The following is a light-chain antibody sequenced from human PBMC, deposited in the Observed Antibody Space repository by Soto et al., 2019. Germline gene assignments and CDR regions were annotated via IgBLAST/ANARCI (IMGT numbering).Light chain of an antibody. Sequence: VLTQSPGTLSLSPGERATLSCRASQSVGSNYLAWYQQKPSQAPRLLIYAAFSRATGIPDRFSGSGSVTVFTLIITRLEPEDFAVYYCQHYGTTVYTFGQGTKVDIK. J-gene: IGKJ2*01. V-gene: IGKV3-20*01. CDR2: AAF. CDR3: QHYGTTVYT. CDR1: QSVGSNY.